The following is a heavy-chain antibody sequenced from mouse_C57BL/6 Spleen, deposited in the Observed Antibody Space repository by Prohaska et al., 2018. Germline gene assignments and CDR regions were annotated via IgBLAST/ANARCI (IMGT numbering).Heavy chain of an antibody. J-gene: IGHJ2*01. CDR3: ARADRFDY. CDR2: INPNNGGT. Sequence: HGKSLEWIGDINPNNGGTIYNQKFKGKATLTVDKSSSTAYMELRSLTSEDTAVYYCARADRFDYWGQGTTLTVSS. V-gene: IGHV1-18*01.